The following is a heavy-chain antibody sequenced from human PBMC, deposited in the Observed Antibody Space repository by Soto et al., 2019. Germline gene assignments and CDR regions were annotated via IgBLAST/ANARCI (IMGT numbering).Heavy chain of an antibody. D-gene: IGHD6-19*01. J-gene: IGHJ4*02. V-gene: IGHV3-30-3*01. Sequence: PGGSLRLSCAASGFTFSSYAMHWVRQAPGKGLEWVAVISYDGSNKYYADSVKGRFTISRDNSKNTLYLQMNSLRAEDTAVYYCARDPSGSSDYYFDYWGQGTLVTVSS. CDR2: ISYDGSNK. CDR3: ARDPSGSSDYYFDY. CDR1: GFTFSSYA.